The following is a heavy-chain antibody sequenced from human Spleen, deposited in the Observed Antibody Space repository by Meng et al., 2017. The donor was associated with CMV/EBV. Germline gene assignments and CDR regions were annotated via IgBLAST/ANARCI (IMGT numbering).Heavy chain of an antibody. CDR2: ISSSSYI. CDR3: ARALAEWLRFLDY. D-gene: IGHD5-12*01. J-gene: IGHJ4*02. Sequence: GGSLRLSCAASGFTFSSYSMNWVRQAPGKGLEWVSSISSSSYIYYADSVKGRFTISRDNAKNSLYLQMNSLRAEDTAVYYCARALAEWLRFLDYWGQGTLVTVSS. CDR1: GFTFSSYS. V-gene: IGHV3-21*01.